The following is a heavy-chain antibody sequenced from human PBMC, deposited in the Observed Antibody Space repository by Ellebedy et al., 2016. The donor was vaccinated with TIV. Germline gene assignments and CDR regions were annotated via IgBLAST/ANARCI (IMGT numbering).Heavy chain of an antibody. J-gene: IGHJ1*01. CDR3: AKRGDCSANSCLLRD. V-gene: IGHV3-23*01. CDR2: AGGSDGST. D-gene: IGHD2-2*01. Sequence: GESLKISCAASGFTFSIHAMGCVRQAPGKGLEWVSSAGGSDGSTFYADSVRGRFTISRDNAKNTLYLQMNSLRAEDTAVYYCAKRGDCSANSCLLRDWGQGTLVTVSS. CDR1: GFTFSIHA.